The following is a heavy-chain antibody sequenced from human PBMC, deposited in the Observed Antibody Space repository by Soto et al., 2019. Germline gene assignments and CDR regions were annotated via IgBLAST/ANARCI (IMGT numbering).Heavy chain of an antibody. J-gene: IGHJ1*01. CDR2: IIPIFGTA. CDR1: GGTFSSYA. V-gene: IGHV1-69*13. Sequence: SVKVSCKASGGTFSSYAMSWVRQAPGQGLEWMGGIIPIFGTANYAQKFQGRVTITADESTSTAYMELSSLRSEDTAVYYCARVFDSSGYYSTQYFQHWGQGTLVTVSS. D-gene: IGHD3-22*01. CDR3: ARVFDSSGYYSTQYFQH.